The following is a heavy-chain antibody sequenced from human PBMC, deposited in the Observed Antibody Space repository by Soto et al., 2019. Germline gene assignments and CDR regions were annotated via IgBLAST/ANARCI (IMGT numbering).Heavy chain of an antibody. Sequence: QVQLVQSGAEVKKPGASVKVSCKASGYTFTSYYMHWVRQAPGQGLEWMGIINPSGGSTSYAQKFQGRLTMTRDTSTSTVYMELSSLRSEDTAVYYCARVVDSYDYGDYYAFDIWGQGTMVTVSS. D-gene: IGHD4-17*01. V-gene: IGHV1-46*03. CDR2: INPSGGST. CDR3: ARVVDSYDYGDYYAFDI. J-gene: IGHJ3*02. CDR1: GYTFTSYY.